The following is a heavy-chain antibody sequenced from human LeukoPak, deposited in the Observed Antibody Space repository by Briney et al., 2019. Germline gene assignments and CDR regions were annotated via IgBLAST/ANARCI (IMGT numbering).Heavy chain of an antibody. V-gene: IGHV3-7*01. CDR1: GFSFNTYW. Sequence: PGGSLRLSCVVSGFSFNTYWMSWVRQAPGKGLEWVANIKQDGSDKSYVDSVKGRFTISRDNAKNSVYLQMNSLRAEDTAVYYCARGPRYYYDSSSYSHFDYWGQGTLVTVSS. D-gene: IGHD3-22*01. J-gene: IGHJ4*02. CDR3: ARGPRYYYDSSSYSHFDY. CDR2: IKQDGSDK.